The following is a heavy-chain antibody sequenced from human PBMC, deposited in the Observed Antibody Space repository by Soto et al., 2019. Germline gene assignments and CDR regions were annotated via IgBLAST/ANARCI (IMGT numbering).Heavy chain of an antibody. J-gene: IGHJ1*01. CDR2: ISSSGSTI. CDR3: AGDMRQLGLRLAY. D-gene: IGHD6-13*01. Sequence: GGSLRLSCAASGFTFSDYYMSWIRQAPGKGLEWVSYISSSGSTIYYADSVKGRFTISRDNAKNSLYLQMNSLRAEDTAVYYCAGDMRQLGLRLAYWGQGTLVTVSS. CDR1: GFTFSDYY. V-gene: IGHV3-11*01.